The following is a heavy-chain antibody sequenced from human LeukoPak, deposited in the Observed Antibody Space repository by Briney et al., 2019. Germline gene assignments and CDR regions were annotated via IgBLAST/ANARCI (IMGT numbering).Heavy chain of an antibody. V-gene: IGHV1-2*02. Sequence: ASVKVSCKASGYTFSGTGWYLYWLRQAPGQGLECMGWIYPYTGATHYAQKFQGRVAMTRDTSISTAYMELSRLRPVDTAVYYCARDGPAQMVDFDYWGQGTLVTVSS. J-gene: IGHJ4*02. CDR2: IYPYTGAT. CDR3: ARDGPAQMVDFDY. D-gene: IGHD3-10*01. CDR1: GYTFSGTGWY.